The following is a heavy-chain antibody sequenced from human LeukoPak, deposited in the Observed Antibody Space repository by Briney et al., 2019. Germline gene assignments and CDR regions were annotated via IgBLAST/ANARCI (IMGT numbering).Heavy chain of an antibody. CDR1: GYTFTSYD. Sequence: GESLKVSCKASGYTFTSYDINWVRQATGQGLEWMGWMNPNSGNTGYAQKFQGRVTMTRNTSISTAYMELSSLRSEDTAVYYCARGTNWDTFDYWGQGTLVTVSS. D-gene: IGHD7-27*01. V-gene: IGHV1-8*01. CDR3: ARGTNWDTFDY. CDR2: MNPNSGNT. J-gene: IGHJ4*02.